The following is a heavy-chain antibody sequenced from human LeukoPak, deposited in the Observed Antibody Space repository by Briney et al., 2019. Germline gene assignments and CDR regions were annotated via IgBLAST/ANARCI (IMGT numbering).Heavy chain of an antibody. CDR3: ARETGTTFGWFDP. J-gene: IGHJ5*02. CDR2: INWNGGST. D-gene: IGHD1-7*01. V-gene: IGHV3-20*04. CDR1: GFTFSSYA. Sequence: GGSLRLSCAASGFTFSSYAMHWVRQAPGKGLEWVSGINWNGGSTGYADSVRGRFTISRDNAKNSLYLQMNSLRAEDTALYYCARETGTTFGWFDPWGQGTLVTVSS.